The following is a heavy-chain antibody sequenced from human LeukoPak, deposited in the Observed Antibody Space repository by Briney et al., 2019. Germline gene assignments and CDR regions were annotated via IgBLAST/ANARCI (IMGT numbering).Heavy chain of an antibody. CDR2: ISWNSGSI. D-gene: IGHD2-2*01. CDR1: GFTFDDYA. V-gene: IGHV3-9*01. CDR3: AKALGGYCSSTSCYGGVPAPHYYYYYGMDV. J-gene: IGHJ6*02. Sequence: GGSLRLSCAASGFTFDDYAMHWVRQAPGKGLEWVSGISWNSGSIGYADSVKGRFTISRDNAKNSLYLQMNSLRAEDTALYYCAKALGGYCSSTSCYGGVPAPHYYYYYGMDVWGQGTTVTVSS.